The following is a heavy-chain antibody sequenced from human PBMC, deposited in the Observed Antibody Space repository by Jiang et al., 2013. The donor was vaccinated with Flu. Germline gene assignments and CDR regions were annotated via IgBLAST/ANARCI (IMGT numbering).Heavy chain of an antibody. CDR1: GFSLSTSGMC. CDR3: AHRLGYSSGWQHDAFDI. CDR2: LIGMMI. D-gene: IGHD6-19*01. V-gene: IGHV2-70*12. Sequence: KPTQTLTLTCTFSGFSLSTSGMCVSWIRQPQGRPWSGLHSLIGMMINTTGTSLKSRLTITKDTSKNQVVLTMTNMDPVDTATYYCAHRLGYSSGWQHDAFDIWGQGDNGHRLF. J-gene: IGHJ3*02.